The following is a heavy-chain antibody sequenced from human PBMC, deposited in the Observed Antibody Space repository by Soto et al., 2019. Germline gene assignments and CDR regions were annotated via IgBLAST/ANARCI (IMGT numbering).Heavy chain of an antibody. J-gene: IGHJ5*02. CDR1: GDPLSYGGYY. D-gene: IGHD2-15*01. V-gene: IGHV4-31*03. CDR2: VYHTGAT. Sequence: QVQLQEPGPGLVEPSQTLFLVCSVSGDPLSYGGYYWGWVRQSPGKALEWIGFVYHTGATYYHPSLASRVTMAVDMSKNEFSLKLTSVTAADTATYYCAREGHSSWAWLDTWGQGILVTVSS. CDR3: AREGHSSWAWLDT.